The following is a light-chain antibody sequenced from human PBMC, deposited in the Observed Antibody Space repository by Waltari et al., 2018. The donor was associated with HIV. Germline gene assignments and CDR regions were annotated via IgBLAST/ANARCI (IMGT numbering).Light chain of an antibody. Sequence: DIVMTQSPDSLAVSLGDRATINCKYSQTLFYSSDNKNYLAWYQQKPGQPPKLLIYWASTRESGVPARFTGSGSGTDFALTISSLQAEDVAVYYCQQYYSIPPTFGGGTKMEIK. CDR1: QTLFYSSDNKNY. V-gene: IGKV4-1*01. CDR2: WAS. J-gene: IGKJ4*01. CDR3: QQYYSIPPT.